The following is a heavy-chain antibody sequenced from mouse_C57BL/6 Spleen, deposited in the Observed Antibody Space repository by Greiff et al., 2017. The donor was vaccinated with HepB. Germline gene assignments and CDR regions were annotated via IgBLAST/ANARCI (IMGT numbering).Heavy chain of an antibody. V-gene: IGHV1-18*01. CDR2: INPNNGGN. J-gene: IGHJ4*01. CDR1: GYTFTDYN. D-gene: IGHD2-12*01. Sequence: EVQLQQSGPELVQPGASVKIPCTASGYTFTDYNMDWVKQSHGKSLEWIGAINPNNGGNIYNQKFKGKVTLTVDKSSITAYMELRSLTSEDTAVFYCARCYYDAMDYWGQGTSVTVSS. CDR3: ARCYYDAMDY.